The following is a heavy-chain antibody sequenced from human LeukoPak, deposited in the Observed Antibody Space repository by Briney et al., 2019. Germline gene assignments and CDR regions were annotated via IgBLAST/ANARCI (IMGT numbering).Heavy chain of an antibody. Sequence: SETLSLTCTVSGCSVSSGSYYWSWIRQPPGKGLAWIGYIYYSGSTNYNPSLKSRVTLSVDTSKNQFSPKLSSVTAADTAVYYCARVPGASSSSWYSARRGYFDYWGQGTLVTVSS. V-gene: IGHV4-61*01. D-gene: IGHD6-13*01. CDR2: IYYSGST. J-gene: IGHJ4*02. CDR3: ARVPGASSSSWYSARRGYFDY. CDR1: GCSVSSGSYY.